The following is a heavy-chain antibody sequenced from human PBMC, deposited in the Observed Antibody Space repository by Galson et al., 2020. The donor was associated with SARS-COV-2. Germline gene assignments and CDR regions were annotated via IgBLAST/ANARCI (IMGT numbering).Heavy chain of an antibody. J-gene: IGHJ4*02. CDR1: GFSPSTSGMR. CDR2: IDWDDDK. Sequence: GPTLVKPTQTLTLTCTFSGFSPSTSGMRVRWIRQPPGKALEWLARIDWDDDKFYSTSLKTRLTISKDPSKNQVVLTMTNMDPVDTATYYCARMVIVGAFDYWGQGTLVTVSS. D-gene: IGHD3-22*01. CDR3: ARMVIVGAFDY. V-gene: IGHV2-70*04.